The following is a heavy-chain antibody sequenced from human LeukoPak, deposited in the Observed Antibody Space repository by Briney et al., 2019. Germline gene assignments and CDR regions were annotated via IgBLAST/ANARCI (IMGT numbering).Heavy chain of an antibody. Sequence: ASVKVSCKASGYMFAVFGLTWVRQAPGQGLEWMGSIRVHNGDTNYAQKFQGRLTMTTDTSATTAYMELRSLKSDDTAVYYCARDRYDVGVGFDFWGQGTMVTVSS. V-gene: IGHV1-18*01. J-gene: IGHJ3*01. CDR1: GYMFAVFG. CDR2: IRVHNGDT. D-gene: IGHD3-9*01. CDR3: ARDRYDVGVGFDF.